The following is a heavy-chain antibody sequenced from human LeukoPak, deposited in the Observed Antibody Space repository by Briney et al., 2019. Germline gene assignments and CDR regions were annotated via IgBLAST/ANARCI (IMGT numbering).Heavy chain of an antibody. D-gene: IGHD3-10*01. J-gene: IGHJ6*03. CDR1: GGSISSSSYY. Sequence: SETLSLTCTVSGGSISSSSYYWGWIRQPPGKGLEWIGSIYYSGSTYYNPSLKSRVTISVDTSKNQFSLKLSSVTAADTAVYYCARGITMVRGVNGXMDVWGKXXTVTISS. CDR2: IYYSGST. V-gene: IGHV4-39*01. CDR3: ARGITMVRGVNGXMDV.